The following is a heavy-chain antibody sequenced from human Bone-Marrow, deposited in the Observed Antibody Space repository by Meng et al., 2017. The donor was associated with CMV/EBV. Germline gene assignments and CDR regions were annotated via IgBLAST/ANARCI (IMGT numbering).Heavy chain of an antibody. CDR2: IYYSGGT. J-gene: IGHJ4*02. V-gene: IGHV4-31*03. Sequence: SETLSLTCTVSGGSINSVGYYWTWIRQRPGKGLEWIGYIYYSGGTNYNPSLQSRVTISVDTSKNQFSLKLSSVTAADTAMYYCARSVGCSSTYCYTYTSSWYPAYWGPGNRVTGAS. CDR3: ARSVGCSSTYCYTYTSSWYPAY. D-gene: IGHD6-13*01. CDR1: GGSINSVGYY.